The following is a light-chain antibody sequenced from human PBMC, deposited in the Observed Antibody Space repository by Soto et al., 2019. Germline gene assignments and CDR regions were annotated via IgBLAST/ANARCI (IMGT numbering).Light chain of an antibody. V-gene: IGLV2-8*01. CDR1: SSDVGGYNY. CDR3: SSYAASNNFYFV. CDR2: EVT. Sequence: QSALTQPPSASGSPGQPVTISCTGTSSDVGGYNYVSWYQQYPGRAPKLMIYEVTKRPSGVPDRFSGSKSGNTASLTVSGLQAEDEADYYCSSYAASNNFYFVFGGGTQLTVL. J-gene: IGLJ3*02.